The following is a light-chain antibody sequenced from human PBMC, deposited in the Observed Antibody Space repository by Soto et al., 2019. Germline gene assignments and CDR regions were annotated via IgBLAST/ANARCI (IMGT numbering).Light chain of an antibody. Sequence: QSALTQPPSASGSPGQSVAISCTGTSSDVGGYNYVSWYQQHPGKAPKLMIYEVNKRPSGVPDRFSGSKSGNTASLTVSGLQPEDEADYYSSSYAGSSNVFGTGTKGTVL. CDR3: SSYAGSSNV. CDR1: SSDVGGYNY. CDR2: EVN. V-gene: IGLV2-8*01. J-gene: IGLJ1*01.